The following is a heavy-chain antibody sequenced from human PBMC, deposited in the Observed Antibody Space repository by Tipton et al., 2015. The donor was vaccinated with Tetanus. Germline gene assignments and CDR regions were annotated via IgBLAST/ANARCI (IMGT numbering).Heavy chain of an antibody. CDR2: ISSSGRT. J-gene: IGHJ4*02. V-gene: IGHV4-61*08. D-gene: IGHD3-3*01. Sequence: TLSLTCTVSRGSLRGGDYHWSWIRQPPGEGLEWLAYISSSGRTNSNYSLKSRITISQDTSKNQFSLRLTSVTAADTAVYYCARANYDFPKKGPFDSWGQGSLVIVSS. CDR3: ARANYDFPKKGPFDS. CDR1: RGSLRGGDYH.